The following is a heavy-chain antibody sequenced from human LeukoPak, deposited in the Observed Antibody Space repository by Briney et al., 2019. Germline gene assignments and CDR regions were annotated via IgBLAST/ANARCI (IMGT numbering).Heavy chain of an antibody. CDR3: ARDYQGGYGDKTVDY. D-gene: IGHD5-18*01. CDR2: IYYSGST. J-gene: IGHJ4*02. CDR1: GGSISSNTYY. V-gene: IGHV4-39*07. Sequence: SETLSLTCTVSGGSISSNTYYWGWIRQPPGKGLECIGSIYYSGSTYYNPSLKSRVTISVDTSKNQFSLKLSSVTAADTAVYYCARDYQGGYGDKTVDYWGQGTLVTVSS.